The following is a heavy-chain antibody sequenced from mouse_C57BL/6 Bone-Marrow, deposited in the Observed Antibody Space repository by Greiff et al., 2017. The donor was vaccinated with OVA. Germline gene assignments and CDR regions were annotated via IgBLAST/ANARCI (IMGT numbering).Heavy chain of an antibody. CDR2: IDPENGDT. V-gene: IGHV14-4*01. D-gene: IGHD2-3*01. J-gene: IGHJ2*01. CDR1: GFNIKDDY. CDR3: TRWDGYYFDY. Sequence: EVQLQQSVAELVRPGASVKLSCTASGFNIKDDYMHWVKQRPEQGLEWIGWIDPENGDTEYASKFQGKATITADTSSNTAYLQLSSLTSEDTAVYYCTRWDGYYFDYWGQGTTLTVSS.